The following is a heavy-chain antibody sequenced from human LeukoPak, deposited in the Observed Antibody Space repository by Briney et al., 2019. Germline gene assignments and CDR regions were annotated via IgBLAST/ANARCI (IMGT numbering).Heavy chain of an antibody. Sequence: QPGGSLRLSCAASGFTFSSYAMSWVRQAPGKGLEWVSDISSSGSNTRYADSVKGRFTVSRDNAMNSLYLQMNGLRAEDTAVYYCARFSYDISGFFPNFDNWGQGTLVTVSS. D-gene: IGHD3-22*01. CDR3: ARFSYDISGFFPNFDN. CDR2: ISSSGSNT. J-gene: IGHJ4*02. CDR1: GFTFSSYA. V-gene: IGHV3-48*04.